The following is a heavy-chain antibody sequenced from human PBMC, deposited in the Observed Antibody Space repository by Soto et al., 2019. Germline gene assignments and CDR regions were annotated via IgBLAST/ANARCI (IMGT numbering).Heavy chain of an antibody. J-gene: IGHJ3*02. CDR3: AKDLLGGCSGGSCYSPIDAFDI. D-gene: IGHD2-15*01. Sequence: VGSLRLSCAASGFTFSSYAMSWVRQAPGKGLEWVSSISGSGGSTYYADSVKGLFTISRDNSKNTLYLQMNSLRAEDTAVYYCAKDLLGGCSGGSCYSPIDAFDIWGQGTMVTVSS. CDR1: GFTFSSYA. V-gene: IGHV3-23*01. CDR2: ISGSGGST.